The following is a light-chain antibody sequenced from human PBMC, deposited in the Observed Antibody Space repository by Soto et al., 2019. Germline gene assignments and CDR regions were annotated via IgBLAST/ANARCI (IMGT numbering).Light chain of an antibody. CDR1: QSVSSSY. CDR3: QQHTSSPHMYT. V-gene: IGKV3-20*01. J-gene: IGKJ2*01. Sequence: EIVLTQSPGTLSLSPGERATLSCRASQSVSSSYLVWYPQKPGQAPRLLIDAASSRATGIPDRFSGSGSGTDFTLTISRLEPEDFAVYYCQQHTSSPHMYTFGQGTKLEI. CDR2: AAS.